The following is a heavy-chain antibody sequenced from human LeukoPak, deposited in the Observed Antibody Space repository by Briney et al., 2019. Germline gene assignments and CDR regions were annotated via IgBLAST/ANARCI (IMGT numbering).Heavy chain of an antibody. J-gene: IGHJ6*02. CDR2: INPSGGST. CDR1: GYTFTSYY. CDR3: AREFLGSITIFGVVISGMDV. D-gene: IGHD3-3*01. V-gene: IGHV1-46*01. Sequence: ASVKVSCKASGYTFTSYYMHWVRQAPGQGLEWMGIINPSGGSTSYAQKFQGRVTMTRDTSTSTVYMEPSSLRSEDTAVYYCAREFLGSITIFGVVISGMDVWGQGTTVTVSS.